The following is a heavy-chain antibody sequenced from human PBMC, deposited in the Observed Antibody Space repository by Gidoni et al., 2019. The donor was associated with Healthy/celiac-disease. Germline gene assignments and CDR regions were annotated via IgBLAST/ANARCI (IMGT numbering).Heavy chain of an antibody. J-gene: IGHJ5*02. Sequence: EVQLLESAGGLVQPGGSLSLSCAASGFTFRRSAMIGVRPAPGKGLEWVSASSGSGGSTYYADSVKGRFTISRDNSKNTLYLQMNSLRAEDTAVYYCAKMAAEYCSGGSCYGNWFDPWGQGTLVTVSS. V-gene: IGHV3-23*01. CDR3: AKMAAEYCSGGSCYGNWFDP. CDR2: SSGSGGST. CDR1: GFTFRRSA. D-gene: IGHD2-15*01.